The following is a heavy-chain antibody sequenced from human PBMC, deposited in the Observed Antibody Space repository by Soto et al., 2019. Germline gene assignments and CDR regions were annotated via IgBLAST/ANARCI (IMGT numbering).Heavy chain of an antibody. Sequence: QVQLVQSGAEVKKPGASVKVSCKASGYTFTSYDLNWVRQATGQGLEWMGWMNPHSGSAGYAQKFQGRVTMARNTSGSTAYMDLTSLTSEDTAVYYCARWTRAGDNLPGDYWGQGTLVTVAS. CDR3: ARWTRAGDNLPGDY. CDR1: GYTFTSYD. D-gene: IGHD6-13*01. J-gene: IGHJ4*02. CDR2: MNPHSGSA. V-gene: IGHV1-8*01.